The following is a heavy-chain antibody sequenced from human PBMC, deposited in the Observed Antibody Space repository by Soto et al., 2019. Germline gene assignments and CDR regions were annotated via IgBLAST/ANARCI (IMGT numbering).Heavy chain of an antibody. J-gene: IGHJ5*02. CDR2: IFHGGST. CDR3: ARGRVVVPAAVMFNCLDP. D-gene: IGHD2-2*01. CDR1: GASITSTTYF. V-gene: IGHV4-30-2*01. Sequence: SETLSLTCTLSGASITSTTYFWAWIRQPPGKGLEWIGYIFHGGSTYYNPSLRSRVTISVDRSRTQFSLKMSSVTAADTAVYYCARGRVVVPAAVMFNCLDPWGQGALVTVSS.